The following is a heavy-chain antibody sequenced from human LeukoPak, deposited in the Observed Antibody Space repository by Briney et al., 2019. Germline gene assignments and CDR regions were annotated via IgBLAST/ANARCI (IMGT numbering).Heavy chain of an antibody. CDR3: AKDPYGSGTLSPIFFDY. Sequence: GGSLRLFCAASGFTFDDYAMHWVRQAPGKGLEWVSGISWNSGSIGYADSVKGRFTISRDNAKNSLYLQMNSLRAEDTALYYCAKDPYGSGTLSPIFFDYWGQGTLVTVSS. CDR2: ISWNSGSI. CDR1: GFTFDDYA. J-gene: IGHJ4*02. D-gene: IGHD3-10*01. V-gene: IGHV3-9*01.